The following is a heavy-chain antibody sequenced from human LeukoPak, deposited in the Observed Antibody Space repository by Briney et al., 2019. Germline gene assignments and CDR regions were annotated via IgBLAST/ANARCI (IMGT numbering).Heavy chain of an antibody. Sequence: SETLSLTCTVSDYSISTCYYWGWIRQPPGKGLERSGKINHSGSTNYNPSLKSRVTISVDTSKNQFSLKLSSVTAADAAVYYCARRGTAIYDILTGYYNNYMDVWGKGTTVTISS. CDR3: ARRGTAIYDILTGYYNNYMDV. V-gene: IGHV4-38-2*02. D-gene: IGHD3-9*01. CDR2: INHSGST. J-gene: IGHJ6*03. CDR1: DYSISTCYY.